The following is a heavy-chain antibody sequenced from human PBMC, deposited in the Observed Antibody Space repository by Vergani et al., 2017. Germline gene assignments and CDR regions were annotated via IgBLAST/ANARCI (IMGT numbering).Heavy chain of an antibody. Sequence: QVQLQESGPGLVKPSQTLSLTCTVSGGSISSGSYYWSWIRQPAGKGLEWIGRIYTSGSTNYNPSLKSRVTMSVDTSKNQFSLKLISVTAADTAVYYCARVSSSWYYFDYWGQGTLVTVSS. CDR3: ARVSSSWYYFDY. CDR1: GGSISSGSYY. V-gene: IGHV4-61*02. CDR2: IYTSGST. D-gene: IGHD6-13*01. J-gene: IGHJ4*02.